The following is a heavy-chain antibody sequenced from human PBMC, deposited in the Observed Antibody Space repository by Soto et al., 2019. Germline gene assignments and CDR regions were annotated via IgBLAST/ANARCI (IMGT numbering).Heavy chain of an antibody. CDR2: IYYSGST. CDR3: ARVGQQLVKFHWFDP. CDR1: GGSISSSSYY. V-gene: IGHV4-39*01. D-gene: IGHD6-13*01. J-gene: IGHJ5*02. Sequence: SETLSLTCAVSGGSISSSSYYWGWIRQPPGKGLEWIGSIYYSGSTYYNPSLKSRVTISVDTSKNQFSLKLSSVTAADTAVYYCARVGQQLVKFHWFDPWGQGTLVTVSS.